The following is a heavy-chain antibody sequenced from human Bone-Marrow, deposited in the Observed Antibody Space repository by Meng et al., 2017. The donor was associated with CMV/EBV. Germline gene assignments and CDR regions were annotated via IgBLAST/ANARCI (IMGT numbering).Heavy chain of an antibody. D-gene: IGHD1-7*01. CDR1: GFTFSSYG. V-gene: IGHV3-33*06. CDR2: IWYDGSNK. Sequence: GGSLRLSCAASGFTFSSYGMHWVRQAPGKGLEWVAVIWYDGSNKLYADSVKGRFTISRDNSKNTLLLQMNSLGAEVTAVYYCAKWQGKLELVYYLYGMDVWGQGTTVTGSS. J-gene: IGHJ6*02. CDR3: AKWQGKLELVYYLYGMDV.